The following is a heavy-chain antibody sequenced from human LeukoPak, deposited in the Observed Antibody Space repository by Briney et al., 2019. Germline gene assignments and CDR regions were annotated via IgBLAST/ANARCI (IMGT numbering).Heavy chain of an antibody. Sequence: GGSLRLSCAASGFTFSSYSMNWVRQAPGKGLEWVSSISSSSSYIYYADSAKGRFTISRDNAKNSLYLQMNSLRAEDTAVYYCAIDSSGYYRNWGQGTLVTVSS. D-gene: IGHD3-22*01. J-gene: IGHJ4*02. CDR2: ISSSSSYI. CDR1: GFTFSSYS. CDR3: AIDSSGYYRN. V-gene: IGHV3-21*01.